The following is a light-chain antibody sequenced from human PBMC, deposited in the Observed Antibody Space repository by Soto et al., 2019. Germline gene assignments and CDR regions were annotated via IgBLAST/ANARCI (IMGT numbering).Light chain of an antibody. CDR3: QQRSNWPLT. J-gene: IGKJ4*01. V-gene: IGKV3-11*01. CDR2: DAS. CDR1: QSVSSY. Sequence: ETVLTQSPATLSLSPGERATLSCRASQSVSSYLAWFQQKPGQAHRLLIYDASNRATGIPARISGSGSGTDFTLTISSLEPEDFAVYYCQQRSNWPLTFGGGTKV.